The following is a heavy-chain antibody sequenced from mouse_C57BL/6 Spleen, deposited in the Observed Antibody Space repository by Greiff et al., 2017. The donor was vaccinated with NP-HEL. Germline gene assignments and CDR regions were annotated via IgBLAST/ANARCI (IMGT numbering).Heavy chain of an antibody. CDR2: ISSGGDYI. CDR3: TRDRYYGSSYAMDY. J-gene: IGHJ4*01. V-gene: IGHV5-9-1*02. CDR1: GFTFSSYA. Sequence: DVHLVESGEGLVKPGGSLKLSCAASGFTFSSYAMSWVRQTPEKRLEWVAYISSGGDYIYYADTVKGRFTISRDNARNTLYLQMSSLKSEDTAMYYCTRDRYYGSSYAMDYWGQGTSVTVSS. D-gene: IGHD1-1*01.